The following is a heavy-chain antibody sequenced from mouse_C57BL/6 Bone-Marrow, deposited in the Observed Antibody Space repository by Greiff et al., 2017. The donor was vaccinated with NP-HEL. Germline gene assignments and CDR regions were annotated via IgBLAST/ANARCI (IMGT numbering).Heavy chain of an antibody. D-gene: IGHD1-1*01. CDR1: GYTFTSYG. J-gene: IGHJ2*01. V-gene: IGHV1-81*01. Sequence: VQLQESGAELARPGASVKLSCKASGYTFTSYGISWVKQRPGQGLEWIGEIYPRSGNTYYNEKFKGKATLTADKSSSTAYMELRSLTSEDSAVYFGARTDFYYYGSSPVYFDYWGKGTTLTVSS. CDR2: IYPRSGNT. CDR3: ARTDFYYYGSSPVYFDY.